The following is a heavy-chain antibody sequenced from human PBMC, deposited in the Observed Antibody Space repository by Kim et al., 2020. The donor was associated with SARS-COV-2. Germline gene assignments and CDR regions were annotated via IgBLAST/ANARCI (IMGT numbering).Heavy chain of an antibody. J-gene: IGHJ3*02. CDR3: ARDLYDSSGYYYGDACDI. D-gene: IGHD3-22*01. V-gene: IGHV4-39*06. Sequence: LKRRVTISVDTSKNQFPLKLSSVTAADTAVYYCARDLYDSSGYYYGDACDIWGQGTMVTVSS.